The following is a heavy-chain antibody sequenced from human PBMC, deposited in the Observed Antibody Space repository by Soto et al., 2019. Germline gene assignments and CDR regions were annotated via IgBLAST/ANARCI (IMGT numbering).Heavy chain of an antibody. D-gene: IGHD2-15*01. CDR1: GYTFTSYD. Sequence: QVQLVQSGAEVKKPGASVKVSCKASGYTFTSYDINWVRQATGQGLEWMGWMNPNSGNTGYAQKFRGRVTMTRNTSFSTAYMELSSLRSEDTAVYYCAREDAATAYNWFDPWGQGTLVTVSS. CDR2: MNPNSGNT. V-gene: IGHV1-8*01. CDR3: AREDAATAYNWFDP. J-gene: IGHJ5*02.